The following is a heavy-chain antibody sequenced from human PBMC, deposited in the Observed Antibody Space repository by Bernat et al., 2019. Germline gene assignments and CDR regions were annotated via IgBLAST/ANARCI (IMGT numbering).Heavy chain of an antibody. Sequence: EVQLVESGGGLVKPGGSLRLSCAASGFTFSSYSMNWVRQAPGKGLEWVSSISSSSSYIYYADSVKGRFTITRDNAKNSLYLQMNSLRAEDTAVYYCARATLGGFDYWGQGTLLTVSS. V-gene: IGHV3-21*01. J-gene: IGHJ4*02. CDR1: GFTFSSYS. D-gene: IGHD3-10*01. CDR3: ARATLGGFDY. CDR2: ISSSSSYI.